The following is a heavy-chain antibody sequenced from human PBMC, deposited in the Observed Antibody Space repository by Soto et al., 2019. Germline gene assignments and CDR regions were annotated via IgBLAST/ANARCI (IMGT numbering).Heavy chain of an antibody. CDR3: AKDGAGHSDAPDAFDI. D-gene: IGHD1-26*01. CDR1: GFTFSSYA. CDR2: ISGSGGST. Sequence: GGSLRLSCAASGFTFSSYAMSWVRQAPGKGLEWVSAISGSGGSTYYADSVKGRFTISRDNSKNTLYLQMNSLRAEDTAVYYCAKDGAGHSDAPDAFDIWGQGTMVTVSS. V-gene: IGHV3-23*01. J-gene: IGHJ3*02.